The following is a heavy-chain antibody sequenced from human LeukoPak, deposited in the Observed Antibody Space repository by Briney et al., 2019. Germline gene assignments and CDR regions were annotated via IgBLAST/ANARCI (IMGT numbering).Heavy chain of an antibody. Sequence: ASVKVSCKASGYTFTSYGISWVRQAPGQGLEWMGWISAYNGNTNYAQKFQGRVTMTRDTSISTAYMELSRLRSDDTAVYYCARGGYQRTYYYFDYWGQGTLVTVSS. CDR1: GYTFTSYG. J-gene: IGHJ4*02. CDR2: ISAYNGNT. V-gene: IGHV1-18*01. D-gene: IGHD2-2*01. CDR3: ARGGYQRTYYYFDY.